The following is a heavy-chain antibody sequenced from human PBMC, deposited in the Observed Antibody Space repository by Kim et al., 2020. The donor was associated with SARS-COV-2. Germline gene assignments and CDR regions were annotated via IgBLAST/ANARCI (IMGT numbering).Heavy chain of an antibody. Sequence: GGSLRLSCAASGFTFSSYGMHWVRQAPGKGLEWVAVISYDGSNKYYADSVKGRFTISRDNSKNTLYLQMNSLRAEDTAVYYCAKDGGATYFDYWGQGTLVTVSP. D-gene: IGHD3-16*01. CDR3: AKDGGATYFDY. J-gene: IGHJ4*02. CDR2: ISYDGSNK. CDR1: GFTFSSYG. V-gene: IGHV3-30*18.